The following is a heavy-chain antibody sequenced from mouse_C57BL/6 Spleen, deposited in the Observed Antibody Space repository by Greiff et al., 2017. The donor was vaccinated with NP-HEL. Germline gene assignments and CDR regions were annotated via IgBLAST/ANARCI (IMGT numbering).Heavy chain of an antibody. J-gene: IGHJ4*01. D-gene: IGHD2-3*01. Sequence: VQLQQPGAELVRPGSSVKLSCKASGYTFTSYWMDWVKQRPGQGLEWIGNIYPSDSETHYNQKFKDKATLTVDKSSSTAYMQLSSLTSEDSAVYYCARRDGYYGGVYYAMDYWGQGTSVTVSS. CDR3: ARRDGYYGGVYYAMDY. V-gene: IGHV1-61*01. CDR1: GYTFTSYW. CDR2: IYPSDSET.